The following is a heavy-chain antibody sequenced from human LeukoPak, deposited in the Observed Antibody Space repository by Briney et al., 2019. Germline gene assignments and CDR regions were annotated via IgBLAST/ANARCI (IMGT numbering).Heavy chain of an antibody. CDR2: ISYDVSNK. CDR3: RGYSGYDPVDY. Sequence: GGSLRLSCAASGFTFSSDGMHWVREAPGEGLEWGAVISYDVSNKYYADSVKGRFTISRDNSKNTLYLQMNSLRAEDTAVYYCRGYSGYDPVDYWGQGTLVTVSS. D-gene: IGHD5-12*01. J-gene: IGHJ4*02. CDR1: GFTFSSDG. V-gene: IGHV3-30*03.